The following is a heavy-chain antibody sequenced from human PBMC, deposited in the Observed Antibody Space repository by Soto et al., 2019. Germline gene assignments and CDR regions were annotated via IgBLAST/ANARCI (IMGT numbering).Heavy chain of an antibody. J-gene: IGHJ6*02. D-gene: IGHD6-13*01. CDR1: SGSVSSGSYY. CDR2: IYYSGST. Sequence: PSETLSLTGTVSSGSVSSGSYYWSWIRQPPGKGLEWIGYIYYSGSTNYNPSLKSRVTISVDTSKNQFSLKLSSVTAADTAVYHCARDREQLGPYYYYYYGMDVSGQGTTVTVSS. CDR3: ARDREQLGPYYYYYYGMDV. V-gene: IGHV4-61*01.